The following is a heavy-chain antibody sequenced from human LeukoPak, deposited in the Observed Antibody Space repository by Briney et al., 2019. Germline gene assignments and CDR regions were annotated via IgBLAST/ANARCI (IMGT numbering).Heavy chain of an antibody. V-gene: IGHV3-23*01. J-gene: IGHJ4*02. D-gene: IGHD3-10*01. Sequence: GGSLRLSCAASGFTFSDHAMSWVRQAPAKGLEWVSSINGNGGGSYYIDSVKGRFTVSRDNSKNTLYLQMNSLRAEDTAVYYCARDSYGSGSSFDYWGQGTLVTVSS. CDR1: GFTFSDHA. CDR3: ARDSYGSGSSFDY. CDR2: INGNGGGS.